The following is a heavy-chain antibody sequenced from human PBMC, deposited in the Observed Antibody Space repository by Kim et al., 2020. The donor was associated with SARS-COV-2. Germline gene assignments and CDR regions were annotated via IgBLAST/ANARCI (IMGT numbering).Heavy chain of an antibody. Sequence: ANSAQRFQGRVTITADESTSTAYMELSSLRSEDTAVYYCARTEVIRAFDIWGQGTMVTVSS. J-gene: IGHJ3*02. CDR3: ARTEVIRAFDI. CDR2: A. V-gene: IGHV1-69*01. D-gene: IGHD2-21*01.